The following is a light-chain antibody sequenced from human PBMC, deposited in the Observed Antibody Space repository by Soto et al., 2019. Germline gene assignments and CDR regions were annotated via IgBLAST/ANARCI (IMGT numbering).Light chain of an antibody. CDR3: QQYACWRRT. CDR1: QNLGTLY. J-gene: IGKJ1*01. V-gene: IGKV3-20*01. CDR2: SAS. Sequence: EIVLTQSPGTLSLSPGERGTLSCRASQNLGTLYLAWFQQKSGKAPRLLIYSASRRATGIPERFTGSGSGTDFTLTINSVEPDDSAVDFCQQYACWRRTFGQGTKVEVK.